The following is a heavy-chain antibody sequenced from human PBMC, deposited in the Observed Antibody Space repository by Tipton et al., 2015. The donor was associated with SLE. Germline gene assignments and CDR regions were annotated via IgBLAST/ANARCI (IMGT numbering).Heavy chain of an antibody. V-gene: IGHV3-30*02. CDR3: ARGSIPLSHFDY. J-gene: IGHJ4*02. CDR1: GFTFSGYG. D-gene: IGHD2-2*02. CDR2: VRFDASNE. Sequence: SGFTFSGYGMHWVRQAPGEGLDWMAFVRFDASNEYYADSVKGRFTISRNNSKNTLFLLVKNLRVEDTAVYYCARGSIPLSHFDYWGQGTLVTVSS.